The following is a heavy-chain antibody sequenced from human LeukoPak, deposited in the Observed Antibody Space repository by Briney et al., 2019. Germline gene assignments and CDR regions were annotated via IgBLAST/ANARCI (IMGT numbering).Heavy chain of an antibody. CDR2: IIPILGIA. V-gene: IGHV1-69*04. D-gene: IGHD2-21*01. Sequence: SVKVSCKASGGTFSSYAISWVRQAPGQGLEWMGRIIPILGIANYAQKFQGRVTITADKSTSTAYMELSSLRSEDTAVYYCARGYPPDPRPYCGGDCYDYWGQGTLVTVSS. J-gene: IGHJ4*02. CDR3: ARGYPPDPRPYCGGDCYDY. CDR1: GGTFSSYA.